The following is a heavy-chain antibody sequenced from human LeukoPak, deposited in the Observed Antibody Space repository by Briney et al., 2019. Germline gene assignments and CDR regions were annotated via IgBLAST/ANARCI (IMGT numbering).Heavy chain of an antibody. J-gene: IGHJ4*02. V-gene: IGHV1-2*03. CDR1: GYTFTGYY. CDR2: INPNSGGT. Sequence: LGASVKVSCKASGYTFTGYYMHWVRQVPGQGLEWMGWINPNSGGTNYAQKFQGRVTMTRDTSISTAYMELSRLRSDDTAMYYCARGPHGDYYFDYWGQGTLVTVSS. CDR3: ARGPHGDYYFDY. D-gene: IGHD4-17*01.